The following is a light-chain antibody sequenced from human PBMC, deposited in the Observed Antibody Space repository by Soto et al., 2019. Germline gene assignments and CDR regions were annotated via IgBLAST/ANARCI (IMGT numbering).Light chain of an antibody. CDR3: QSYDSSLRAYV. J-gene: IGLJ1*01. Sequence: QSALTNPPSVSGAPGQMFTISSAGSSSNIGAGYDVHWYQQLPGTAPKLLIYGNSNRPSGVPDRFSGSKSGTSASLAITGLQAEDEADYYCQSYDSSLRAYVFGTGTKVTGL. CDR2: GNS. CDR1: SSNIGAGYD. V-gene: IGLV1-40*01.